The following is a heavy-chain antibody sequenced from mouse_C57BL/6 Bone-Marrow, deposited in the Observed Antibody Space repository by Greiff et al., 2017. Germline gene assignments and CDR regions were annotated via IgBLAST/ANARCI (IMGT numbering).Heavy chain of an antibody. J-gene: IGHJ2*01. CDR1: GYTFTSYW. Sequence: QVQLQQPGAELVKPGASVKLSCTASGYTFTSYWMHWVKQRPGQGLEWIGMLHPDSGSTNYNEKFKSKATLTLDTSSSAAYMQLSSLTSENSPVYYGASSFFTTVDYWGQGTTLTGSS. D-gene: IGHD1-1*01. CDR3: ASSFFTTVDY. V-gene: IGHV1-64*01. CDR2: LHPDSGST.